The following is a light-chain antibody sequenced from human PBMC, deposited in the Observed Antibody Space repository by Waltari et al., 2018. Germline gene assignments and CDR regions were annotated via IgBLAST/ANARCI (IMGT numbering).Light chain of an antibody. CDR1: NNDVGNYNF. J-gene: IGLJ3*02. V-gene: IGLV2-23*02. CDR2: EVS. CDR3: CSYAGNSISV. Sequence: QSALTQPASVSGSPGQSITISCTGTNNDVGNYNFFSWYQQHPGKVPRLIIFEVSQRPSGVSFRFSGSKSGNTASLTISGLQAEDEAYYYCCSYAGNSISVFGGGTKVTVL.